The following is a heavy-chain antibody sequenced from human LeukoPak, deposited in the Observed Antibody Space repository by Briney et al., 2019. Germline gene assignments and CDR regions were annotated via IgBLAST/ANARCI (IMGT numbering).Heavy chain of an antibody. Sequence: GGSLRLSCAASGFTFDDYAMHWVRHAPGKGLEWDSGISWNSGSIGYADSVKGRFTISRDNAKNSLYLQMNSLRAEDTALYYCAKVRGDYGDYSFDYWGQGTLVTVSS. CDR3: AKVRGDYGDYSFDY. V-gene: IGHV3-9*01. D-gene: IGHD4-17*01. J-gene: IGHJ4*02. CDR1: GFTFDDYA. CDR2: ISWNSGSI.